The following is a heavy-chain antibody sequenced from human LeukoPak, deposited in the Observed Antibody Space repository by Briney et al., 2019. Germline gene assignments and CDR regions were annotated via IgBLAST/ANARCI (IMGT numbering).Heavy chain of an antibody. CDR3: AKGGSYAPLDY. CDR1: GFTFSSSA. CDR2: ISDSGGDS. J-gene: IGHJ4*02. V-gene: IGHV3-23*01. D-gene: IGHD1-26*01. Sequence: PGGFLRLSCTASGFTFSSSAMTWVRQAPGKGLEWVSAISDSGGDSIYTDSVKDRFTISRDNSKNTLYLQMNSLRAEDTALYYCAKGGSYAPLDYWGQGTLVTVSS.